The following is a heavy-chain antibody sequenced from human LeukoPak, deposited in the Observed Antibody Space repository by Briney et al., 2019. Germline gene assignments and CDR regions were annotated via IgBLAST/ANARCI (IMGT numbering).Heavy chain of an antibody. Sequence: SETLSLTCAIYDGSFSGFYWSWIRQPPGKGLEWIGEINHSGSTNYNPSLKSRVTISVDTSKNQFSLKLSSVTAADTAVYYCARQRLRLRLDAFGYWGQGTLVTVSS. J-gene: IGHJ4*02. CDR2: INHSGST. D-gene: IGHD5-12*01. CDR3: ARQRLRLRLDAFGY. V-gene: IGHV4-34*01. CDR1: DGSFSGFY.